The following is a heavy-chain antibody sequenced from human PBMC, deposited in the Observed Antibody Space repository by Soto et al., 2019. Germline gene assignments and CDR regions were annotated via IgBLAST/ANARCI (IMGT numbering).Heavy chain of an antibody. CDR3: ARETGPRLSERYFDL. Sequence: QVLLVQSGAEVKKPGASVKVSCKASGYTFSSYYLHWVRQAPGQGLEWMGITNPSPGSVSYAQKVQGRVTMPSDMSTSTVYMELSSLRSDDSAVYYCARETGPRLSERYFDLWGRGTLVTVSS. D-gene: IGHD1-1*01. CDR1: GYTFSSYY. CDR2: TNPSPGSV. V-gene: IGHV1-46*01. J-gene: IGHJ2*01.